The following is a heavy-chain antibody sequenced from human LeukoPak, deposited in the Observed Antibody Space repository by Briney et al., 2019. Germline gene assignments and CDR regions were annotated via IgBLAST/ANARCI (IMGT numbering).Heavy chain of an antibody. D-gene: IGHD3-9*01. Sequence: GASVKVSCKASGYTFSGYYMHWVRQAPGQGLEWMGWISSNDGNTYYVQNFQGRVTMTTDTSTSTAYMELRSLRSDDTAVYYCARVDILTGYYFFDSWGQGTLVTVSS. CDR3: ARVDILTGYYFFDS. J-gene: IGHJ4*02. V-gene: IGHV1-18*04. CDR1: GYTFSGYY. CDR2: ISSNDGNT.